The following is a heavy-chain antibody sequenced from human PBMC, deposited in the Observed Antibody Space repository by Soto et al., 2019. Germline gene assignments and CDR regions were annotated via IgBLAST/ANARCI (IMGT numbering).Heavy chain of an antibody. CDR3: ARVYCSGGSCYPIDY. D-gene: IGHD2-15*01. V-gene: IGHV1-18*04. CDR2: ISAYNGNT. J-gene: IGHJ4*02. Sequence: QVPLVQSGAEVKKPGASVKVSCKASGYTFTSYGISWVRQAPGQGLEWMGWISAYNGNTNYAQKLQGRVTMTTDTSTSTAYMELRSLRSDDTAVYYCARVYCSGGSCYPIDYWGQGTLVTVSS. CDR1: GYTFTSYG.